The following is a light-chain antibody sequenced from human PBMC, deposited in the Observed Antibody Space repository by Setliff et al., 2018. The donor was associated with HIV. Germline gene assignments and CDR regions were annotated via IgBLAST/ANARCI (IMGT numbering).Light chain of an antibody. CDR2: RNN. V-gene: IGLV1-47*01. CDR1: PSNIGSNY. CDR3: AAWDDNLNAHV. J-gene: IGLJ1*01. Sequence: QSALTQPPSASGTPGQRVPISCSGSPSNIGSNYVSWYQHLLGTAPKLLIFRNNQRPSGVPDRFSGSKSGTSASLAISGLRSVDEADYYCAAWDDNLNAHVFGTGTKVTVL.